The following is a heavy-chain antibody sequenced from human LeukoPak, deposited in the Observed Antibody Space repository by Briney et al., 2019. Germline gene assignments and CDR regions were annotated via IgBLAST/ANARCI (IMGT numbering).Heavy chain of an antibody. CDR3: ARVQDSSGYPDY. Sequence: GSSVKVSCKASGYTFISYYMHWVRQPPAQGLEWMGIINPSGGSTSYAQKFQGRVTMTRDTSTSTVYMELSSLRSEDTAVYYCARVQDSSGYPDYWGQGTLVTVSS. V-gene: IGHV1-46*01. CDR1: GYTFISYY. CDR2: INPSGGST. J-gene: IGHJ4*02. D-gene: IGHD3-22*01.